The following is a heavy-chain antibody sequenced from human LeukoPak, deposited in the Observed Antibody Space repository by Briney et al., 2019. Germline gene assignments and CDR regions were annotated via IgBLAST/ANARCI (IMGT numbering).Heavy chain of an antibody. CDR3: ARVSRFSIMITFGGESHFDY. V-gene: IGHV3-23*01. J-gene: IGHJ4*02. Sequence: PGGSLRLSCAASGFTFSSYAMSWVRQAPGKGLEWVSAISGSGGSTYYADSVKGRFTISRDNSKNTLYLQMNSLKASDTAMYHCARVSRFSIMITFGGESHFDYWGQGTLVTVSS. CDR2: ISGSGGST. D-gene: IGHD3-16*01. CDR1: GFTFSSYA.